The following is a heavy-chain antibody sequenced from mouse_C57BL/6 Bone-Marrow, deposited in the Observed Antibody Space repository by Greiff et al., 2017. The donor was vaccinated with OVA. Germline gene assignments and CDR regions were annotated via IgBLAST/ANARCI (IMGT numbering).Heavy chain of an antibody. Sequence: EVKLQESGPGLVKPSQSLSLTCSVTGYSITSGYYWNWIRQFPGNKLEWMGYISYDGSNNYNPSLKNRISITRDTSKNQFFLKLNSVTTEDTATYYCARGNLVFDYWGQGTTLTVSS. CDR1: GYSITSGYY. J-gene: IGHJ2*01. V-gene: IGHV3-6*01. CDR2: ISYDGSN. D-gene: IGHD2-12*01. CDR3: ARGNLVFDY.